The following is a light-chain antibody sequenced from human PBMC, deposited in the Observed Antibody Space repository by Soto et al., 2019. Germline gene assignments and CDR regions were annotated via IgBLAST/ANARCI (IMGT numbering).Light chain of an antibody. CDR3: QQRRNWPPIT. CDR1: QSVERY. V-gene: IGKV3-11*01. Sequence: ETVLTQSPATLSLSPGERATLSCRASQSVERYLAWYQQKPGQAPRLLIYDTSNRATGIPARFSGSGSGTDFTLTISSLEPEDFAVYFCQQRRNWPPITFGQGTRLEIK. J-gene: IGKJ5*01. CDR2: DTS.